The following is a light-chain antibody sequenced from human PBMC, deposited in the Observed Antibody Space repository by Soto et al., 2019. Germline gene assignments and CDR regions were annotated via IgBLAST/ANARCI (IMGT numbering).Light chain of an antibody. CDR3: QSFDSSLSGPFYV. V-gene: IGLV1-40*01. CDR1: SSNIGAGYD. J-gene: IGLJ1*01. CDR2: GNS. Sequence: QSVLTQPPSVSGAPGQRVTISCTGSSSNIGAGYDVHWYQQLPGTAPKLLIYGNSNRPSGVPDRFSGSKSATSASLVITGLRAEDEADYYCQSFDSSLSGPFYVFGTGTKVTVL.